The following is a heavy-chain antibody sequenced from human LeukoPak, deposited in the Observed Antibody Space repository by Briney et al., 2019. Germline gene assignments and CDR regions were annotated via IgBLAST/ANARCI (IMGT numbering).Heavy chain of an antibody. CDR3: AKDESGSYYSYFDY. CDR2: ISGSGGST. CDR1: GFTFSSYA. Sequence: GGSLGLSCAVSGFTFSSYAMSWVRQAPGKGLEWVSAISGSGGSTYYADSVKGRFTISRDNSKNTLYLQMNSLRAEDTAVCYCAKDESGSYYSYFDYWGQGTLVTVSS. V-gene: IGHV3-23*01. J-gene: IGHJ4*02. D-gene: IGHD1-26*01.